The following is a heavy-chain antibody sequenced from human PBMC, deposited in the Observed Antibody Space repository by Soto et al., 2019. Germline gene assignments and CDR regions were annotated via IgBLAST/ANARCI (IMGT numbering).Heavy chain of an antibody. CDR2: IYYSGST. CDR3: ARLSPTPVNWALHX. D-gene: IGHD7-27*01. J-gene: IGHJ4*02. CDR1: GASISSYY. V-gene: IGHV4-59*01. Sequence: SETLSLTCTVSGASISSYYWSWIRQPPGKGLEWIFYIYYSGSTNCKPALKSLVTISVDTSKNQFSLKVSSVTATDTAVYYCARLSPTPVNWALHXWGQGTLVTVSX.